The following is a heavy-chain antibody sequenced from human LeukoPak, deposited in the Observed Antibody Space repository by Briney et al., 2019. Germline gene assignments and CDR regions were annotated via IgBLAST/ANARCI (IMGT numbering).Heavy chain of an antibody. D-gene: IGHD4-23*01. CDR3: ATRTTVVSPTGYYFDY. Sequence: SETLSLTCAVSGGSISSGDYSWSWIRQPPGKGLECIGYIFQSGSTNYNPSLKSRVTISVDTSKNPFPLKLSSVTAADTAVYYCATRTTVVSPTGYYFDYWGQGTLVSVSS. V-gene: IGHV4-30-2*01. CDR2: IFQSGST. J-gene: IGHJ4*02. CDR1: GGSISSGDYS.